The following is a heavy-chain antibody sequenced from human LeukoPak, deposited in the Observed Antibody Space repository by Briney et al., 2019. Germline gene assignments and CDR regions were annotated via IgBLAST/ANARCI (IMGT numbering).Heavy chain of an antibody. CDR3: AKDSGDKIRYLDY. J-gene: IGHJ4*02. CDR2: IWYDGSNK. V-gene: IGHV3-33*06. CDR1: GFTFSSYG. Sequence: GGSLRLSCAASGFTFSSYGMHWVRQAPGKGLEWVAVIWYDGSNKYYADSVKGRFTISRDNSKNTLYLQMNSLRAEDTAVYYCAKDSGDKIRYLDYWGQGTLVTVSS. D-gene: IGHD3-16*01.